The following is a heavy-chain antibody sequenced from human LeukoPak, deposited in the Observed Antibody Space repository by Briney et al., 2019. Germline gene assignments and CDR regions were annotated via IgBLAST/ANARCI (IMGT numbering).Heavy chain of an antibody. CDR1: GGSFSGYY. D-gene: IGHD6-19*01. J-gene: IGHJ4*02. V-gene: IGHV4-34*01. CDR2: INYSGST. Sequence: SETLSLTCAVYGGSFSGYYWSWIRQPPGKGLEWIGEINYSGSTNYNPSLKSRVTMSVDTSKNQFSLKLSSVTAADTAVYYCASTWYSSGWADYWGQGTLVTVSS. CDR3: ASTWYSSGWADY.